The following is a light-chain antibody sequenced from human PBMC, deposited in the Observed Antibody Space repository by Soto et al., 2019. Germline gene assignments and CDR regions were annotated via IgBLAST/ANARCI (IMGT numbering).Light chain of an antibody. V-gene: IGKV3-20*01. CDR2: GAS. CDR1: QSVDSNY. CDR3: QPYGFVWYT. J-gene: IGKJ2*01. Sequence: IVLTQSPGTLSLPPGERATLSCRASQSVDSNYLAWYQQRPGQAPRLLIHGASSRATGIPDRFSGSGSGTDFTLTISRLETEDFAVYYCQPYGFVWYTFGQGTNLEIK.